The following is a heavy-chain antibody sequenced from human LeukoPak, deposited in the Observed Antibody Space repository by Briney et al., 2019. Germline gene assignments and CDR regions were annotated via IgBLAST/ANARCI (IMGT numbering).Heavy chain of an antibody. CDR3: AKGFRGATSDAFDT. CDR1: GLSVSDNY. J-gene: IGHJ3*02. Sequence: PGGSLRLSCAVTGLSVSDNYMSWVRQAPGKGLKGVSGISGSGGNTYYADSVKGRFTISRDNSKNTLYLQMNSLRAEDTAVYYCAKGFRGATSDAFDTWGQGTMVTVSS. V-gene: IGHV3-23*01. D-gene: IGHD1-26*01. CDR2: ISGSGGNT.